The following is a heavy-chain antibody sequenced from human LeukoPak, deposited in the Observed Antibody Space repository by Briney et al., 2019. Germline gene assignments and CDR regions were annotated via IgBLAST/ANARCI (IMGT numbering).Heavy chain of an antibody. J-gene: IGHJ5*02. V-gene: IGHV4-39*01. Sequence: SETLSLTCSVSGGSISSSSYYWGWIRQPPGKGLEWIGSIYYSGNTFYSPSLKSRVTISVDTSKNQFSLKLSSVTAADTAVYYCASQESRYSIAASETWGQGTLVTVSS. CDR2: IYYSGNT. D-gene: IGHD6-13*01. CDR3: ASQESRYSIAASET. CDR1: GGSISSSSYY.